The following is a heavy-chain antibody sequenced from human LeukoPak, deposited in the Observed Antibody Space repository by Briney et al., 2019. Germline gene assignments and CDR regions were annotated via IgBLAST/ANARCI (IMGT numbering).Heavy chain of an antibody. CDR1: GGSISSSGYY. D-gene: IGHD1-14*01. CDR3: ARVLNLNHHNNWFDP. J-gene: IGHJ5*02. CDR2: ISYSGNT. V-gene: IGHV4-39*07. Sequence: PSETLSLTCAVSGGSISSSGYYWGWIRQPPGKGLEWIGSISYSGNTYYNPSLKSQVTISADTSKNQFSLKLSSVAAADTAVYYCARVLNLNHHNNWFDPWGQGTLVTVSS.